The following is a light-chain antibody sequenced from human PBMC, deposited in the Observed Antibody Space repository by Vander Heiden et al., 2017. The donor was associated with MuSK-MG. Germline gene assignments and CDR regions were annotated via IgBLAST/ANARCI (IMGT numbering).Light chain of an antibody. J-gene: IGKJ4*01. CDR2: EVS. CDR3: RQSLLLPLT. V-gene: IGKV2D-29*01. Sequence: TYLSWYLQKPGQPPQLLIYEVSNRCSGVPDRFSGSGSGTDFTLKISRVEPEDVGVYYCRQSLLLPLTFGGGTKVEIK. CDR1: TY.